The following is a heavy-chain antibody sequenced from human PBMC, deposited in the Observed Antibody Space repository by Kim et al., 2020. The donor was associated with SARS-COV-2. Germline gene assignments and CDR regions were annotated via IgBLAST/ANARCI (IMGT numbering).Heavy chain of an antibody. J-gene: IGHJ4*02. Sequence: DSVKGRFTISRDNSKNTLYLQMNSLRAEDTAVYYCAKDNAYDILTGYQDYWGQGTLVTVSS. D-gene: IGHD3-9*01. V-gene: IGHV3-23*01. CDR3: AKDNAYDILTGYQDY.